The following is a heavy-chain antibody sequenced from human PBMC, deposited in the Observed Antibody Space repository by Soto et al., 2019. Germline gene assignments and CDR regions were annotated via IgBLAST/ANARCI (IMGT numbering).Heavy chain of an antibody. J-gene: IGHJ4*02. CDR2: ISAYNGNT. CDR3: ARDLPPVDY. Sequence: QIQLVQSGAEVKKPGASVKVSCKASGYTFSSYHITWVRQAPGQGLEWMGWISAYNGNTNYAQNLQGRVTMTTDPSTSTAYMKLRSLRSDDTAVYYCARDLPPVDYWGQGTLVTVSS. CDR1: GYTFSSYH. V-gene: IGHV1-18*01.